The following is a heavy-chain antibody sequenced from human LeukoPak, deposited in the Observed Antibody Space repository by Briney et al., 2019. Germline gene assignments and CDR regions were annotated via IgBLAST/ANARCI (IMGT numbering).Heavy chain of an antibody. CDR3: ARHDAIFGVVIIPGAFDI. J-gene: IGHJ3*02. Sequence: SETLSLTGTVSGGSISSSSYYWGWIRQPPGKGLEWIGSIYYSGSTYYNPSLKSRVTISVDTSKNQFSLKLSSVTAADTAVYYCARHDAIFGVVIIPGAFDIWGQGTMVTVSS. V-gene: IGHV4-39*01. CDR2: IYYSGST. CDR1: GGSISSSSYY. D-gene: IGHD3-3*01.